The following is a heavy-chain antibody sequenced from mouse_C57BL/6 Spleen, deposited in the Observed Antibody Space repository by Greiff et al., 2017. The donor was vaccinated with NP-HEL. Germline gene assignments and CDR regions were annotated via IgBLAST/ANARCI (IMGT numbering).Heavy chain of an antibody. CDR3: ARGDYDDALDY. J-gene: IGHJ4*01. D-gene: IGHD2-4*01. V-gene: IGHV1-55*01. CDR2: IYPGSGST. Sequence: VQLVESGAELVKPGASVKMSCKASGYTFTSYWITWVKQRPGQGLEWIGDIYPGSGSTNYNEKFKSKATLTVDTSSSTAYMQLSSLTSEDSAVYFCARGDYDDALDYWGQGTSVTVSS. CDR1: GYTFTSYW.